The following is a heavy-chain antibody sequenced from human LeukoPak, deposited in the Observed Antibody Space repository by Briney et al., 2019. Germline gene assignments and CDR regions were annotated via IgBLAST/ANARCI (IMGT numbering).Heavy chain of an antibody. D-gene: IGHD3-16*01. V-gene: IGHV1-18*01. CDR1: DYSFISYA. CDR2: ITPYNGST. CDR3: ARGLGATARGMDV. J-gene: IGHJ6*02. Sequence: ASVKVSCKASDYSFISYAISWVRQAPGQGLEWTGWITPYNGSTNYAQKFQGRVTMTTDTSTNTAYMELRSLRSDDTAVYYCARGLGATARGMDVWGQGTTVSVSS.